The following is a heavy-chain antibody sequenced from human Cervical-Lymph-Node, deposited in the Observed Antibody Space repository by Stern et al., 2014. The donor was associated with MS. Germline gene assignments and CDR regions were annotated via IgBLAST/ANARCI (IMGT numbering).Heavy chain of an antibody. D-gene: IGHD5-12*01. V-gene: IGHV1-69*01. CDR1: GGTFSSYA. CDR3: ARDGRWGYDTTRTRLDY. Sequence: QVQLVESGAEVKKPGSSVKVSCKASGGTFSSYAISWVRQAPGQGLEWLGGAIPILGTTTYAQKFQGRVTLTADESTSTAYMELSSLRSEDTAVYYCARDGRWGYDTTRTRLDYWGQGTLVTVSS. CDR2: AIPILGTT. J-gene: IGHJ4*02.